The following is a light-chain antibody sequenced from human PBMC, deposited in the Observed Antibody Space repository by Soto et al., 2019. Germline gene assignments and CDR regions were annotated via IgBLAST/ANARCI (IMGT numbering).Light chain of an antibody. CDR2: GNS. CDR1: SSNIGAGYD. V-gene: IGLV1-40*01. Sequence: QSVLTQPPSASGAPGQRVTISCTGSSSNIGAGYDVHWYRQLPGAAPTLLISGNSDRPSGVPDRFSGSKSGPSAALAISGLQTDDEADYYCQSFDRSLTAWVFGGGTKLTVL. J-gene: IGLJ3*02. CDR3: QSFDRSLTAWV.